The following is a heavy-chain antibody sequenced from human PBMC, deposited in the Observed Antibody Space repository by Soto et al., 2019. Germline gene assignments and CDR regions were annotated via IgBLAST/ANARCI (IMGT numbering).Heavy chain of an antibody. Sequence: ESGGVLVQPGGSLRLSCVASGFTFDSHWMHWVRQAPGEGLVWVSRIKTDGYAAAYADSVKGRFTFSRDNTKNPVYLQMNSLRAEDTAVYFCVRESGVAADCWGQGTLVTVSS. CDR2: IKTDGYAA. V-gene: IGHV3-74*01. J-gene: IGHJ4*02. CDR1: GFTFDSHW. CDR3: VRESGVAADC. D-gene: IGHD6-19*01.